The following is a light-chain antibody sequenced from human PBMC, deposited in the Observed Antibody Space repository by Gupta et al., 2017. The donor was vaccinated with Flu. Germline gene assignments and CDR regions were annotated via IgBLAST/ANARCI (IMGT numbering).Light chain of an antibody. CDR1: QDITKY. CDR3: QQECSHPLT. CDR2: EAS. J-gene: IGKJ4*01. Sequence: DIQMTQSPSSLSASLGDRVTITCQATQDITKYLNWFQQKPGKAPKLLIYEASHVQTGVPSKFSGSGSWIDFTLTIRSLQPEDVATYYFQQECSHPLTFGGGSKVEIK. V-gene: IGKV1-33*01.